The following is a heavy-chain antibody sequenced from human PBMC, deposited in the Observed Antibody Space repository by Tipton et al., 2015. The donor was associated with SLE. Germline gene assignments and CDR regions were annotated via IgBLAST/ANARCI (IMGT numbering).Heavy chain of an antibody. J-gene: IGHJ3*02. CDR2: IYYSGST. Sequence: TLSLTCTVSGGSISSGGYYWSWIRQHPGKGLEWIGYIYYSGSTYYNPSLKSRVTISVDTPKNQFSLKLSSVTAADAAVYYCARRPAGSGHGAFDIWGQGTMVTVSS. CDR1: GGSISSGGYY. D-gene: IGHD3-10*01. CDR3: ARRPAGSGHGAFDI. V-gene: IGHV4-31*03.